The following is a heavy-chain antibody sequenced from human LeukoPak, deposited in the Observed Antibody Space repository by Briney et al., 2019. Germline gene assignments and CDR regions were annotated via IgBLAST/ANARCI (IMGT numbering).Heavy chain of an antibody. CDR1: GFTFSNYG. V-gene: IGHV3-30*02. CDR3: AKDPITMVRGAPTRGYFDY. J-gene: IGHJ4*02. D-gene: IGHD3-10*01. Sequence: GGSLRLSCAASGFTFSNYGMHWVRQAPGKGLEWVAFIRYDGGNKYFADSVRGRFTISRDNFRNTLYLQMNSLRDGDTAVYYCAKDPITMVRGAPTRGYFDYWGQGTRVTVSS. CDR2: IRYDGGNK.